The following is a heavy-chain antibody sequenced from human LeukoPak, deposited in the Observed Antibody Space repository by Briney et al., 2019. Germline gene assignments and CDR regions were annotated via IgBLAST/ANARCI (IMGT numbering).Heavy chain of an antibody. Sequence: GGSLRLSCAASGFTFSSYAMSWVRQAPEKGLEWVSTISGSGGGTYYADSVKGRFTISRDDSKNTLYLQTNSLRAEDTAVYYCVKDLGRYRNNYFDYWGQGTLVTVSS. CDR3: VKDLGRYRNNYFDY. CDR1: GFTFSSYA. J-gene: IGHJ4*02. V-gene: IGHV3-23*01. CDR2: ISGSGGGT. D-gene: IGHD1-26*01.